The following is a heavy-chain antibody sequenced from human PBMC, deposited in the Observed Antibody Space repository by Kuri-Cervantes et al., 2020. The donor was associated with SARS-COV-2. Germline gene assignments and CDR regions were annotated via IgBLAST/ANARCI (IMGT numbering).Heavy chain of an antibody. CDR2: IWYDGSNK. CDR1: GFTFSSYG. V-gene: IGHV3-33*08. Sequence: GESLKISCAASGFTFSSYGMHWVRQAPGKGLEWVAVIWYDGSNKYYADSAKGRFTISRDNSKNTLYLQMNSLRAEDTAVYYCARDIKGKTAAGTVFYYYYYGMDVWGQGTTVTVSS. CDR3: ARDIKGKTAAGTVFYYYYYGMDV. J-gene: IGHJ6*02. D-gene: IGHD6-13*01.